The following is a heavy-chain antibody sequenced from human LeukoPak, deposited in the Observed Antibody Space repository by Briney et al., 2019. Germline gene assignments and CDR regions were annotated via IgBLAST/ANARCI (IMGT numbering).Heavy chain of an antibody. V-gene: IGHV1-3*01. CDR2: INAGNGNT. CDR3: ARDPAWFAGVPSDY. J-gene: IGHJ4*02. CDR1: GYTFTSYA. Sequence: ASVKVSCKASGYTFTSYAMHWVRQAPGQRLEWMGWINAGNGNTKYSQKFQGRVTITRDTSASTAYIELSSLRSEDTAVYYCARDPAWFAGVPSDYWGQGTLVTISS. D-gene: IGHD3-10*01.